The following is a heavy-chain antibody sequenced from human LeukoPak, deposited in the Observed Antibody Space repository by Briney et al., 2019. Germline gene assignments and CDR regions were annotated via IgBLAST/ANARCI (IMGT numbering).Heavy chain of an antibody. CDR1: GGSFSGYY. J-gene: IGHJ6*02. CDR2: IYYSGST. Sequence: SETLSLTCAVYGGSFSGYYWSWIRQPPGKGLEWIGYIYYSGSTNYNPSLKSRVTISVDTSKNQFSLKLSSVTAADTAVYYCARHGGGSSDYYYYGMDVWGQGTTVTVSS. D-gene: IGHD2-15*01. CDR3: ARHGGGSSDYYYYGMDV. V-gene: IGHV4-59*08.